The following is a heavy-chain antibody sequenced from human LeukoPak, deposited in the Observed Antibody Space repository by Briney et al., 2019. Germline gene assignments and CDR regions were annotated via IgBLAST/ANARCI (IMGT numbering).Heavy chain of an antibody. CDR2: INPNSGGT. CDR1: GYTFTGYY. J-gene: IGHJ6*02. V-gene: IGHV1-2*02. CDR3: ARDRNYDFWSGYPYGMDV. D-gene: IGHD3-3*01. Sequence: ASVKVSCKASGYTFTGYYMHWVRQAPGQGLEWMGWINPNSGGTNYAQKFQGRVTMTRDTSISTAYMELSRLRSDDTAVYYCARDRNYDFWSGYPYGMDVWGQGNTGTVSS.